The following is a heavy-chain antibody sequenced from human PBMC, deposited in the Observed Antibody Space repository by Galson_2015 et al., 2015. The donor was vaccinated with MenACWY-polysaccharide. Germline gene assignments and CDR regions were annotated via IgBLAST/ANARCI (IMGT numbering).Heavy chain of an antibody. CDR3: AREDFCSGGTCYFYDY. Sequence: SLRLSCAASGFIFNTYGMAWARQAPGKGLEWVSAISGSASGGTTYYAASVKGRFTISKDNSKNTLYLQMNSLRVEGTAVYYCAREDFCSGGTCYFYDYWGQGTLVTVSS. V-gene: IGHV3-23*01. CDR2: ISGSASGGTT. CDR1: GFIFNTYG. J-gene: IGHJ4*02. D-gene: IGHD2-15*01.